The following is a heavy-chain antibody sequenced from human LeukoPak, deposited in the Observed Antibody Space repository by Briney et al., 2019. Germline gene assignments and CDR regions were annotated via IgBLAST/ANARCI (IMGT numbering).Heavy chain of an antibody. V-gene: IGHV3-72*01. Sequence: GGSLRLSCAASGFTFSDRYMDWVRQAPGKGLEWVGRTRNKANSYTTEYAASVKGRFTISRDDSKNSLYLQMNSLKTEDTAVYYCARDGGSYFYFDYWGQGTLVTVSS. J-gene: IGHJ4*02. CDR1: GFTFSDRY. CDR3: ARDGGSYFYFDY. CDR2: TRNKANSYTT. D-gene: IGHD1-26*01.